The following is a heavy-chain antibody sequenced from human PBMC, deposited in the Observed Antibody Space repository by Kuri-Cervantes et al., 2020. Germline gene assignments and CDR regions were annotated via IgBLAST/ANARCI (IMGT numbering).Heavy chain of an antibody. Sequence: SETLSLTCAISGDSVSSNSAAWNWIRQSPSRGLEWLGRTYYRSKWYNDYAVSVKSRITINPDTSKNQFSLQLNSVTPEDTAVYYCARGGVWFRSDYYYYMDVWGKGTTVTVSS. J-gene: IGHJ6*03. CDR2: TYYRSKWYN. CDR3: ARGGVWFRSDYYYYMDV. CDR1: GDSVSSNSAA. V-gene: IGHV6-1*01. D-gene: IGHD3-10*01.